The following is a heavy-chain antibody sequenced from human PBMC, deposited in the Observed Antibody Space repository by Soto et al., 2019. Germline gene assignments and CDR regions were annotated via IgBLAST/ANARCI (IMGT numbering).Heavy chain of an antibody. Sequence: GGSLRLSCAASGFTFSNYAMSWVRQAPGKGQKWVSALGGGGVPTYHADSVKGRFTISRDNSKNTLYLQMNSLRAEDTAMYYCARVGDVGYSYATHFDYWGQGTLVTVSS. CDR2: LGGGGVPT. V-gene: IGHV3-23*01. D-gene: IGHD5-18*01. CDR1: GFTFSNYA. CDR3: ARVGDVGYSYATHFDY. J-gene: IGHJ4*02.